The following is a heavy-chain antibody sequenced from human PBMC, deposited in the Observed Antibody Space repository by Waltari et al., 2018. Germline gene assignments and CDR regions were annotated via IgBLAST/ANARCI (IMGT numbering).Heavy chain of an antibody. CDR3: ARDRPGFCSGGVCYQHLPFDF. D-gene: IGHD2-8*02. J-gene: IGHJ4*02. CDR1: GYSISSGYY. CDR2: ITHSGST. Sequence: QVQLQESGPGLVKPSETLSLTCTVSGYSISSGYYWGWIRQSPGKGLEWIGSITHSGSTYYNTSLKSRVIISVDTSKNQFSLRLSSLTAADTAVYYCARDRPGFCSGGVCYQHLPFDFWGQGTLVTVSS. V-gene: IGHV4-38-2*02.